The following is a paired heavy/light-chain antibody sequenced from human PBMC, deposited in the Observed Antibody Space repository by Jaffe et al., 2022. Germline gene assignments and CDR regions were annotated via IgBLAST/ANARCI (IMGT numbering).Heavy chain of an antibody. CDR3: ATEGAYGHWSSGGGTFDV. Sequence: QVQLQESGPGLVKPSQTLSLTCTVSGVSISSGSHYWSWIRQPAGKGLQWIGRIYTSGSTNHNPSLKSRVTISVDTSKNQFSLTLSSVTAADTAVYYCATEGAYGHWSSGGGTFDVWGQGTMVTVSS. CDR1: GVSISSGSHY. J-gene: IGHJ3*01. D-gene: IGHD4-17*01. CDR2: IYTSGST. V-gene: IGHV4-61*02.
Light chain of an antibody. V-gene: IGKV1-33*01. CDR3: QQYDNFPRYT. CDR1: QDISKY. J-gene: IGKJ2*01. Sequence: DIQMTQSPSSLSASVGDRVTITCQASQDISKYLNWYQQKPGKAPKLLIYDASNLETGVPSRFSGSGSGTDFTFTISSLQPEDIATYYCQQYDNFPRYTFGQGTKLQIK. CDR2: DAS.